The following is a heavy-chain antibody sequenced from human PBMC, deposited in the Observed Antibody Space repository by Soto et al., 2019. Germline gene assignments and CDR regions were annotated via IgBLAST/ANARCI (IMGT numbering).Heavy chain of an antibody. CDR2: IRSSGSTI. CDR3: ASGSKWFWMAAAGTDEF. V-gene: IGHV3-11*01. CDR1: GFTFSDYY. Sequence: QVQLVESGGGLVKPGGSLRLSCAASGFTFSDYYMSWIRQAPGKGLEWVSYIRSSGSTIYYADSVKGRFTISRDNAKNSLYLQMNSLRAEDTAVYYCASGSKWFWMAAAGTDEFWGQGTLVTVSS. D-gene: IGHD6-13*01. J-gene: IGHJ4*02.